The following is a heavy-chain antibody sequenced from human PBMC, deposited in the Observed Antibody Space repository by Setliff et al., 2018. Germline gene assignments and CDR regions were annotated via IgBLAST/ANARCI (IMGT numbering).Heavy chain of an antibody. CDR2: ISAYNGNT. CDR3: AREGVDTRSSTDYRYYMDV. Sequence: ASVKVSCKASGYTFTSYGISWVRQAPGQGLDWMGWISAYNGNTNYVQKLQGRVTMTTDTSTSTAYMELRSLRTEDTAVYYCAREGVDTRSSTDYRYYMDVWGKGTTVTVSS. J-gene: IGHJ6*03. CDR1: GYTFTSYG. V-gene: IGHV1-18*01. D-gene: IGHD5-18*01.